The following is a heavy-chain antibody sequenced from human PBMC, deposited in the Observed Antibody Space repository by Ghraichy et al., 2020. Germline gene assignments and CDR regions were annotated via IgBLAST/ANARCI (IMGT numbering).Heavy chain of an antibody. CDR2: IGGSGGST. CDR3: AKDRSSTSSYAMDV. J-gene: IGHJ6*02. V-gene: IGHV3-23*01. D-gene: IGHD2-2*01. Sequence: GESLNISCAAYGFTFRSYAMNWVRQAPGKGLEWVSGIGGSGGSTHYADSVKGRFTISRDNSKNTLYLQMNSLRAEDTAVYYCAKDRSSTSSYAMDVWGQG. CDR1: GFTFRSYA.